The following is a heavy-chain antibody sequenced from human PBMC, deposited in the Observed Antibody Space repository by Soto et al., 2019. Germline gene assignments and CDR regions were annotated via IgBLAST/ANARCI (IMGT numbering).Heavy chain of an antibody. CDR3: ARHPASYYCSGGSCVTYFFDY. V-gene: IGHV3-74*01. CDR1: GFTFNNYW. Sequence: PGGSLRLSCAASGFTFNNYWMHWVRQAPGKGLVWVARINSDGSSTNYADSVKGRFTISRDNAKNTLFLQMNSLRAEDTAVYYCARHPASYYCSGGSCVTYFFDYWGQGTLVTVSS. D-gene: IGHD2-15*01. CDR2: INSDGSST. J-gene: IGHJ4*02.